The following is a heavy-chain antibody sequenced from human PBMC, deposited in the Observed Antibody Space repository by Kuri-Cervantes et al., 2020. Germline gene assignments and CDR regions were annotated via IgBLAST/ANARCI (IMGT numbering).Heavy chain of an antibody. V-gene: IGHV3-9*01. J-gene: IGHJ4*02. CDR1: GFTFDDYA. CDR3: AREGQPD. Sequence: GGSLRLSCAASGFTFDDYAMHWVRQAPGKGLEWVSGISWNSGGIGYADSVKGRFTISRDNAKNSLYLQMNSLRAEDTAVYYCAREGQPDWGQGTLVTVSS. CDR2: ISWNSGGI.